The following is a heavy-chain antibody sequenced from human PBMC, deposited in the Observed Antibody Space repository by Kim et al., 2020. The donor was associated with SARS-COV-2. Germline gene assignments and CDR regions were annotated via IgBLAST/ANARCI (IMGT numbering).Heavy chain of an antibody. CDR2: IKQDGSEK. CDR1: RFIFSSYW. V-gene: IGHV3-7*01. J-gene: IGHJ4*02. Sequence: GGSLRLSCAASRFIFSSYWMNWVRQAPGKGPEWVANIKQDGSEKYYLDSVKGRFAISRDNAKNSLYLQMNSLGVDDTAMYYCARGHVLGATPFDYWGQGTLVTVSS. CDR3: ARGHVLGATPFDY. D-gene: IGHD1-26*01.